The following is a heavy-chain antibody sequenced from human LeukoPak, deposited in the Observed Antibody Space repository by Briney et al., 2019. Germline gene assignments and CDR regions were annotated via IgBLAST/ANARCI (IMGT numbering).Heavy chain of an antibody. J-gene: IGHJ4*02. CDR1: GFTFGDYA. V-gene: IGHV3-49*03. CDR2: IRSKAYGGTT. D-gene: IGHD3-3*01. Sequence: GGSLRLSCTASGFTFGDYAMSWFRQAPGKGLEWVGFIRSKAYGGTTEYAASVKGRFTISRDDSKSIAYLQMNSLKTEDTAVYYCTRDGLYDFWSGYSPNFDHWGQGTLVTVSS. CDR3: TRDGLYDFWSGYSPNFDH.